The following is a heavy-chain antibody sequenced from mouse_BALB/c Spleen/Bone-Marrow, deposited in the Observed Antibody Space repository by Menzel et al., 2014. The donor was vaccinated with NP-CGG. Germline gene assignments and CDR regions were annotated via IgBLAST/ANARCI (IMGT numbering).Heavy chain of an antibody. CDR2: ISSGSTAI. CDR1: GFTFSTFG. CDR3: ARGGNWDDFDV. Sequence: EVQLVESGGGLVQPGGSRKLSCAASGFTFSTFGMHWVRQAPEKGLEWVAYISSGSTAIFYADTLKGRFTISRDNPENTLFPQMTSLRSEDTAMYYCARGGNWDDFDVWGAGTTVTVSS. D-gene: IGHD4-1*01. V-gene: IGHV5-17*02. J-gene: IGHJ1*01.